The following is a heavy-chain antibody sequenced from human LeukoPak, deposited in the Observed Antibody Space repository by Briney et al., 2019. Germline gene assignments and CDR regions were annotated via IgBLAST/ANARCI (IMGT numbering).Heavy chain of an antibody. CDR2: ICEGDGST. J-gene: IGHJ4*02. V-gene: IGHV3-23*01. CDR3: ARGIPAYYFDY. Sequence: GASLRLSCAASGFTFTTSVMTWVRQAPGKGLEWVSDICEGDGSTFYADSVKGRFTVSRDNPHNTLYLERNNLTAEYTAVYFCARGIPAYYFDYWGQGILVTVSS. CDR1: GFTFTTSV. D-gene: IGHD3-16*01.